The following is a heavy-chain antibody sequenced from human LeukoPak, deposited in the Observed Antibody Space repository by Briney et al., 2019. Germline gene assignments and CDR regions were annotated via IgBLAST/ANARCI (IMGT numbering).Heavy chain of an antibody. CDR1: GGSISSYY. J-gene: IGHJ6*03. CDR2: IYYSGST. Sequence: SETLSLTCTVSGGSISSYYWSWIRQPPGKGLEWIGYIYYSGSTNYNPSLKSRVTISVDTSKNQFSLKLSSATAADTAVYYCARAVGATVRYYYMDVWGKGTTVTVSS. D-gene: IGHD1-26*01. CDR3: ARAVGATVRYYYMDV. V-gene: IGHV4-59*01.